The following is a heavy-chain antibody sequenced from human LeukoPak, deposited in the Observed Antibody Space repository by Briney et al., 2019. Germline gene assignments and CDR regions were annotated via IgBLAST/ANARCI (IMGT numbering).Heavy chain of an antibody. D-gene: IGHD6-19*01. CDR1: GYTFTTYN. J-gene: IGHJ6*03. V-gene: IGHV1-18*01. Sequence: ASVKVSCKASGYTFTTYNINWVRQAPGQGLEWMGWISGYNGNTNYAQKFQGRVTITADKSTSTAYMELSSLRSEDTAVYYCARIGYSSGWYMMDYYYYMDVWGKGTTVTVSS. CDR2: ISGYNGNT. CDR3: ARIGYSSGWYMMDYYYYMDV.